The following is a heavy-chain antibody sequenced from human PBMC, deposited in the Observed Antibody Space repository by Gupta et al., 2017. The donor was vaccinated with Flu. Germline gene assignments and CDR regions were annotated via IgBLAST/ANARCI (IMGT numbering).Heavy chain of an antibody. CDR1: GFTFSSSG. Sequence: QVQLVESGGGVVQPGRSLRLSCAASGFTFSSSGMYWVRRAPGKGLECVAFIWYDGSNRYYGDSVKGRFTISRDNSKNMVYLQMDSLRVDDTGVYYCAKDIDWTDILAGYYGMDVWGQGTTVTVSS. J-gene: IGHJ6*02. V-gene: IGHV3-33*06. CDR3: AKDIDWTDILAGYYGMDV. D-gene: IGHD5-12*01. CDR2: IWYDGSNR.